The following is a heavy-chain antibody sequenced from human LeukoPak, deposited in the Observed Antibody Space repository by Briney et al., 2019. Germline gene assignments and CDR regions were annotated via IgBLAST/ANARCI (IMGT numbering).Heavy chain of an antibody. J-gene: IGHJ4*02. CDR2: ISSSGSTI. CDR3: ATGRGCSGGSCYSADY. V-gene: IGHV3-11*04. D-gene: IGHD2-15*01. CDR1: RFTVSTNY. Sequence: GGSLRLSCAASRFTVSTNYMSWVRQAPGKGLEWVSYISSSGSTIYYADSVKGRFTISRDNAKNSLYLQMNSLRAEDTAVYYCATGRGCSGGSCYSADYWGQGTLVTVSS.